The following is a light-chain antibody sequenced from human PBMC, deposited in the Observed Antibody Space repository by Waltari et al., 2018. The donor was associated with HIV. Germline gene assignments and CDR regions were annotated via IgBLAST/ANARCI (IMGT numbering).Light chain of an antibody. CDR2: DVS. CDR3: QSTDNSGTHVV. CDR1: SSDVGGYNY. V-gene: IGLV2-14*01. J-gene: IGLJ2*01. Sequence: QSALTQPASVSGSPGQSITISCTGTSSDVGGYNYVSWYQQHPGKAPKLMIYDVSKRPSGVSNRFSGSTSGTSVTLTIRGVQAEDEADYYCQSTDNSGTHVVFGGGTKLTVL.